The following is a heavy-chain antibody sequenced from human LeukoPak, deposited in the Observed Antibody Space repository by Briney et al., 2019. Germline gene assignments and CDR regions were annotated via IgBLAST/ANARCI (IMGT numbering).Heavy chain of an antibody. CDR3: ARNLFSYRVDSFGY. Sequence: ASVKVSCKASGYTFTGYFMHWVRQAPGQGLEWMGWINPNSGGTNYAQKFQGRVTMTRDTSISTAYMELSRLRSDDTAVYYCARNLFSYRVDSFGYWGQGTLVTVSS. CDR1: GYTFTGYF. D-gene: IGHD3/OR15-3a*01. CDR2: INPNSGGT. V-gene: IGHV1-2*02. J-gene: IGHJ4*02.